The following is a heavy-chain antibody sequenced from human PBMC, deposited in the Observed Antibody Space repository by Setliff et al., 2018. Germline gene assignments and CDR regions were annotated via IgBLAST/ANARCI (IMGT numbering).Heavy chain of an antibody. CDR2: IFNDGST. J-gene: IGHJ4*02. D-gene: IGHD3-10*01. CDR1: GITISNNF. CDR3: ARGAPGAPVPADY. V-gene: IGHV3-66*01. Sequence: PGGSLRLSCVVSGITISNNFWSWVRQAPGKGLEWVSIIFNDGSTYYADSVTGRFTISRDDSHNSLYLQMNNLKAEDTAVYYCARGAPGAPVPADYWGQGTLVTVSS.